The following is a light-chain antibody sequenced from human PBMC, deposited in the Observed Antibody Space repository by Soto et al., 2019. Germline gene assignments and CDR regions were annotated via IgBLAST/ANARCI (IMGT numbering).Light chain of an antibody. CDR2: GVS. V-gene: IGKV1-39*01. CDR1: QSISDY. J-gene: IGKJ4*01. CDR3: QQSYITLALT. Sequence: QRTQSPSSLSSSVGDRFINTCRSSQSISDYLNWYQQKPGKAPKVXXYGVSTLQGGVPSRFSGSGSATEFTLTISSLQPEDFATYYCQQSYITLALTFGGGTKVDIK.